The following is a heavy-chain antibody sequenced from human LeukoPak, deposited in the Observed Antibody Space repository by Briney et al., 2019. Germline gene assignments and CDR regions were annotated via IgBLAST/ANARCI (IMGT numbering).Heavy chain of an antibody. CDR1: GGSFSGYY. D-gene: IGHD1-26*01. J-gene: IGHJ4*02. CDR3: ARGSRWELPLDY. CDR2: INHSGST. V-gene: IGHV4-34*01. Sequence: SETLSLTCAVYGGSFSGYYWSWIRQSPGKGPEWIGEINHSGSTNYNPSLKSRVTISLDTSKNQFSLKLSSVTAADTAVYYCARGSRWELPLDYWGQGTLVTVSS.